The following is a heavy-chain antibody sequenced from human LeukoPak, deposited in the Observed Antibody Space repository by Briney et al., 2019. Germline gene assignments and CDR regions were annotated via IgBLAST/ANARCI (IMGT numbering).Heavy chain of an antibody. Sequence: PGGSLRLSCAASGFTFSSYAVNWVRQAPGKGLEGVSAISSSGGTTYYADSVKGRFSISRDNSKNMLYLQMNSLRAGDTAVYYCAKDRNSWPTNFDSWGQGTLVTVSA. V-gene: IGHV3-23*01. CDR2: ISSSGGTT. CDR3: AKDRNSWPTNFDS. J-gene: IGHJ4*02. D-gene: IGHD2/OR15-2a*01. CDR1: GFTFSSYA.